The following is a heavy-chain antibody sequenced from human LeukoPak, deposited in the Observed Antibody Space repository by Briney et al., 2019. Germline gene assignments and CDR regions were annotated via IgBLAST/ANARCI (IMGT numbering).Heavy chain of an antibody. D-gene: IGHD3-10*01. CDR3: ARDSVGGEYFDY. Sequence: SETLSLTCTVSGGSISGYYWSWIRQPAGKGLEWIGRIYTSGITNYNPSLKSRVTMSVDTSKYQFSLKLSSVTAADTAVYSCARDSVGGEYFDYWGQGTLVTVSS. CDR1: GGSISGYY. J-gene: IGHJ4*02. CDR2: IYTSGIT. V-gene: IGHV4-4*07.